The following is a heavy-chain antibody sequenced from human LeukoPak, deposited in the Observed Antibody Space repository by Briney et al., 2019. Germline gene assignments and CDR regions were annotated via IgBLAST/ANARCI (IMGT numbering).Heavy chain of an antibody. CDR2: IYSGGTT. Sequence: GGSLRLSCAASGFTVSNNYMSWVRQAPGKGLEWVSVIYSGGTTYYADSVKGRFTISRDDAKNLVYLQMNSLRAEDTAVYYCARLHGHGFDPWGQGTLVTVSS. J-gene: IGHJ5*02. V-gene: IGHV3-53*01. D-gene: IGHD2-8*01. CDR3: ARLHGHGFDP. CDR1: GFTVSNNY.